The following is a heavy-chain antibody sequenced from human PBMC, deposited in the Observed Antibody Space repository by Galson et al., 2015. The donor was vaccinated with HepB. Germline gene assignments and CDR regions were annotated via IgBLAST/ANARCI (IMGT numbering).Heavy chain of an antibody. CDR1: GYSFTTYG. V-gene: IGHV1-18*01. Sequence: SVKVSCKASGYSFTTYGISWVRQVPGQGPEWMGWISTYNGDTSYPPSLQGRVTMTTDTSTSTAYMELRSLRSDDTAVYYCARDPPYYYDSSGYYLLDYWGQGTLVTVSS. CDR2: ISTYNGDT. CDR3: ARDPPYYYDSSGYYLLDY. J-gene: IGHJ4*02. D-gene: IGHD3-22*01.